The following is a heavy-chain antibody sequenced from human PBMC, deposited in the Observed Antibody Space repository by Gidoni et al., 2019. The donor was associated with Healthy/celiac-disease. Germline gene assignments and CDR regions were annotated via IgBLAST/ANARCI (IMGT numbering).Heavy chain of an antibody. D-gene: IGHD2-15*01. Sequence: QVQLQESGPGLVKPSGTLSLTCAVSAGSISSSTWWSWVRQPPGKGLEWIGEIYHSGSTNYNPSLKSRVTISVDKSKNQFSLKLSSVTAADTAVYYCARDWGPVVAATRNYYYYGMDVWGQGTTVTVSS. J-gene: IGHJ6*02. CDR3: ARDWGPVVAATRNYYYYGMDV. CDR2: IYHSGST. V-gene: IGHV4-4*02. CDR1: AGSISSSTW.